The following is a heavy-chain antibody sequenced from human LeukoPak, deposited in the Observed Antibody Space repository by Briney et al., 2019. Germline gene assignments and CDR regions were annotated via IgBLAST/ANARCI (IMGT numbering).Heavy chain of an antibody. Sequence: GASVKVSCKASGYTFTSYDINWVRQATGQGLEWMGWMNPNSGNTGYAQKFQGRVTMTRNTSISTAYMELSSLRSEDTAVYYCAKDIVVVPAAIGLNYGMDVWGQGTTVTVSS. D-gene: IGHD2-2*01. J-gene: IGHJ6*02. V-gene: IGHV1-8*01. CDR2: MNPNSGNT. CDR1: GYTFTSYD. CDR3: AKDIVVVPAAIGLNYGMDV.